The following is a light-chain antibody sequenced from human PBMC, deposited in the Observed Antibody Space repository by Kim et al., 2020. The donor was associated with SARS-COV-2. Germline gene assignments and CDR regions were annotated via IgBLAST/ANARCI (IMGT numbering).Light chain of an antibody. CDR3: QAWDSSTVV. J-gene: IGLJ2*01. CDR2: QDT. CDR1: KLGYKY. V-gene: IGLV3-1*01. Sequence: SYELTQPPSVSVSPGQTASITCSGDKLGYKYACWYQQKPGQSPVLVIHQDTKRPSGIPERFSGSNSGNTATLTISGTQAMDEADYYCQAWDSSTVVFGGGTQLTVL.